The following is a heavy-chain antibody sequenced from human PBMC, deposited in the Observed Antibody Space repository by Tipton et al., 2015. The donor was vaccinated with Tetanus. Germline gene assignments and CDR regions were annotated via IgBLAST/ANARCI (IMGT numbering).Heavy chain of an antibody. Sequence: TLSLTCSVSGYSITRGSYYWSWIRQPPGKGLEWVGSIYSYNGNTFQNPSLKSRVTMSLDTTKNQFFLKVRSVTAADTAVYYCARRLIQNWIAPWGQGTLVTVSS. CDR1: GYSITRGSYY. CDR3: ARRLIQNWIAP. J-gene: IGHJ5*02. V-gene: IGHV4-39*01. CDR2: IYSYNGNT. D-gene: IGHD2-8*01.